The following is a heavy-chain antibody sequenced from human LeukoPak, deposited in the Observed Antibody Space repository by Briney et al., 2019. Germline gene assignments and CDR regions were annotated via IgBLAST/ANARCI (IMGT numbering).Heavy chain of an antibody. CDR3: ARDRDAEWPLRILDY. J-gene: IGHJ4*02. Sequence: GGSLRLSCAASGFTFSNYNINWVRQAPGKGLEWVSCISSRGSYIYYADSVKGRFTISRDNAKNSLYLQMNSLRAEDTAVYYCARDRDAEWPLRILDYWGQGTLVTVSS. CDR2: ISSRGSYI. CDR1: GFTFSNYN. V-gene: IGHV3-21*01. D-gene: IGHD3-3*01.